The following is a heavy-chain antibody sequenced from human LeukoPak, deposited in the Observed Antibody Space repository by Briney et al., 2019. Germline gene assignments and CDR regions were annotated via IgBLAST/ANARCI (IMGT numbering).Heavy chain of an antibody. CDR1: GFTFSSYG. J-gene: IGHJ4*02. CDR2: ISYDGSNK. CDR3: AKGYYDFWSGYQYYFDY. Sequence: GGSLRLSCAASGFTFSSYGMHWVRQAPGKGREWVAVISYDGSNKYYADSVKGRFAISRDNSKNTLYLQMNSLRAEDTAVYYCAKGYYDFWSGYQYYFDYWGQGTLVTVSS. D-gene: IGHD3-3*01. V-gene: IGHV3-30*18.